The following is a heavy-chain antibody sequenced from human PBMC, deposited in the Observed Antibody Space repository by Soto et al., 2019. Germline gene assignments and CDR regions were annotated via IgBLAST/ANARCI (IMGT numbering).Heavy chain of an antibody. CDR3: ARDKAAAVTGGSDY. Sequence: GGSLRLSCAASGFTFSSYSMNWVRQAPGKGLEWVSSISSSSSYIYYADSVKGRFTISRDNAKNSLYLQMNSLRAEDTAVYYCARDKAAAVTGGSDYWGQGTLVTVSS. CDR2: ISSSSSYI. D-gene: IGHD6-13*01. V-gene: IGHV3-21*01. J-gene: IGHJ4*02. CDR1: GFTFSSYS.